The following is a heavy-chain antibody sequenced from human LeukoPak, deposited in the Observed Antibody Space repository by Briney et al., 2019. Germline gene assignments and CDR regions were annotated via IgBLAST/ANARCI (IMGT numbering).Heavy chain of an antibody. D-gene: IGHD1-26*01. V-gene: IGHV1-8*01. CDR3: ARVGVRWESGSYAY. J-gene: IGHJ4*02. CDR2: MNRNNGNT. CDR1: GYTFTSYD. Sequence: ASVKVSCKASGYTFTSYDINWVRQATGQGLEWMGWMNRNNGNTGYAQKFQGRVTMTRNTSISTAYMELSSLRSEDTAVYYCARVGVRWESGSYAYWGQGTLVTVSS.